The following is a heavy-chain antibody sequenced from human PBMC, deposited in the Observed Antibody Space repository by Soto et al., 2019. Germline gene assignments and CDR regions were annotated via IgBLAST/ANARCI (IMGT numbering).Heavy chain of an antibody. CDR2: ISGRAGST. CDR3: ARGGYYGSGSYYKGGWFDP. D-gene: IGHD3-10*01. Sequence: EVPLLESGGGLLQPGGSLRLSCAASGFTFSSYAMSWVRQAPGKGLEWVSTISGRAGSTFYADSVKGRITISRDNSKNRLYLQMNSLRAEDTAVYYCARGGYYGSGSYYKGGWFDPWGQGTLVTVSS. J-gene: IGHJ5*02. V-gene: IGHV3-23*01. CDR1: GFTFSSYA.